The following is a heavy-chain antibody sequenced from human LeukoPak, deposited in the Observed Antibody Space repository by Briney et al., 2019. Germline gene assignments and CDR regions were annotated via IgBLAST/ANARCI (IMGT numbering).Heavy chain of an antibody. CDR3: VRNTRASTY. CDR1: GFTFTDHY. CDR2: ISGSKTDT. V-gene: IGHV3-11*06. Sequence: PGGSLRLFCATSGFTFTDHYMSWIRQAPGKGLEWVSYISGSKTDTNYADSVKGRFTVPRDNAKNSVYLQMYSLTAEDTAVYYCVRNTRASTYWGQGVLVTVSS. J-gene: IGHJ4*02. D-gene: IGHD5/OR15-5a*01.